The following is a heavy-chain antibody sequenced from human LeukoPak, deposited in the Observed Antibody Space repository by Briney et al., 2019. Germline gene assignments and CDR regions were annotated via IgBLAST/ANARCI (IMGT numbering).Heavy chain of an antibody. Sequence: PGGSLRLSCAASGFNLDDYAMHWVRQAPGKGLEWVSGISSNSDRIVYADSVRGRFTISRDNARKSIFLQMNSLKPEDTAMYYCAKDILRLGMYYFDSWGQGTLVTVSS. V-gene: IGHV3-9*01. D-gene: IGHD3-16*01. CDR2: ISSNSDRI. CDR3: AKDILRLGMYYFDS. CDR1: GFNLDDYA. J-gene: IGHJ4*02.